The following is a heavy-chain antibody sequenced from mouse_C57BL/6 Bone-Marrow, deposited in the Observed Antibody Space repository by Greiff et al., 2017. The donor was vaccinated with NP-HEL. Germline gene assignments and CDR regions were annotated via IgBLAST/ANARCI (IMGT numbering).Heavy chain of an antibody. Sequence: VQLQQSGAELVRPGTSVKMSCKASGYTFTNYWIGWAKQRPGHGLEWIGDIYPGGGYTNYNEKFKGKATLTADNSSSTAYMQFSSLTSEVSAIYYCARADWPYYFDYWGQGTTLTVST. CDR1: GYTFTNYW. CDR3: ARADWPYYFDY. J-gene: IGHJ2*01. CDR2: IYPGGGYT. D-gene: IGHD4-1*01. V-gene: IGHV1-63*01.